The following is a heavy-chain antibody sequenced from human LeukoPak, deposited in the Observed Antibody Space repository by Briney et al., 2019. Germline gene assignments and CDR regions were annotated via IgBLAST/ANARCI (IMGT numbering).Heavy chain of an antibody. CDR3: ASSTRNRGYCSSTSANGAFDI. V-gene: IGHV3-66*01. D-gene: IGHD2-2*01. CDR1: GFTFSSYG. Sequence: GGSLRLSCAASGFTFSSYGMHWVRQAPGKGLEWVSVIYSCGSTYYADSVKGRFTISRDNSKNTLYLQMNSLRAEDTAVYYCASSTRNRGYCSSTSANGAFDIWGQGTMVTVSS. CDR2: IYSCGST. J-gene: IGHJ3*02.